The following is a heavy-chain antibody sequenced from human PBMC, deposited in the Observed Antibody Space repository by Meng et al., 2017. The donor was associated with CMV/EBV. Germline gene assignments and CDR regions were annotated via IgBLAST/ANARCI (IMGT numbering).Heavy chain of an antibody. V-gene: IGHV3-21*01. J-gene: IGHJ6*02. Sequence: GESLKISCAASGFTFSSYSMNWVRQAPGKGLEWVSSISSSSSYIYYADSVKGRFTISRDNAKNSLYLQMNSLRAEDTAVYYCARGGIGRWFGEKGRGYYGMDVWGQGTTVTVSS. CDR1: GFTFSSYS. CDR2: ISSSSSYI. CDR3: ARGGIGRWFGEKGRGYYGMDV. D-gene: IGHD3-10*01.